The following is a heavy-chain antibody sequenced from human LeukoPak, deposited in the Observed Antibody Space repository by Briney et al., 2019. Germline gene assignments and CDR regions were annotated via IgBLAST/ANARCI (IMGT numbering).Heavy chain of an antibody. V-gene: IGHV4-34*01. CDR2: INHSGST. D-gene: IGHD2-21*01. CDR3: AKIIADDGFDY. CDR1: GGSFSGYY. J-gene: IGHJ4*02. Sequence: SETLSLTCAVYGGSFSGYYWSWIRQPPGEGLEWIGEINHSGSTNYNPSLKSRVTISVDTSKKQFSLKLTSVTAADTAVYYRAKIIADDGFDYWGQGTLVTVSS.